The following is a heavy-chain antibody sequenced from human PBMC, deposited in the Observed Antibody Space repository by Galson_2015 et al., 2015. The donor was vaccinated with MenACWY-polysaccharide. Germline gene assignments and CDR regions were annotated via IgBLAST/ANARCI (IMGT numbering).Heavy chain of an antibody. CDR1: GGSISSRSYY. D-gene: IGHD2/OR15-2a*01. CDR2: IYYSGST. Sequence: ETLSLTCTVSGGSISSRSYYWGWIRQPPGKGLEWIGSIYYSGSTYYNPSLKSRVTISVDTSKNQFSLKLSSVTAADTAVYYCARGNQLLRGWFDPWGQGTLVTVSS. CDR3: ARGNQLLRGWFDP. V-gene: IGHV4-39*07. J-gene: IGHJ5*02.